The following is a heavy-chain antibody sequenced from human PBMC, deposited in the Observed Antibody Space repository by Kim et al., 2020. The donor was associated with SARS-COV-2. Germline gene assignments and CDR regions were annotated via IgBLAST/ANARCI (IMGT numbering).Heavy chain of an antibody. V-gene: IGHV2-5*02. CDR2: IFWDDDK. J-gene: IGHJ4*02. CDR1: GFSLSSNGVG. D-gene: IGHD2-21*01. Sequence: SGPTLVKPTQPLTLTCTFSGFSLSSNGVGVGWIRQPPGKALEWLAPIFWDDDKRYRPSLKSRLTIAKDTSKDQVVLTMTNMDPVDTATYFCARRIDYFDYWGQGTLVTVSS. CDR3: ARRIDYFDY.